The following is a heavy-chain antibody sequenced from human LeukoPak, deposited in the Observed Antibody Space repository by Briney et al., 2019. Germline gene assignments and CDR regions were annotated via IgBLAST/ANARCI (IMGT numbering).Heavy chain of an antibody. CDR3: AREQAIFGVVRYYYYYGMDV. CDR1: GFTFSSYA. CDR2: LSDSGASK. Sequence: PGGSLRLSCAASGFTFSSYAMTWVRQAPGKGLEWVSALSDSGASKYYADSVKGRFTISRDNSKNTLYLQMNSLRAEDTAVYYCAREQAIFGVVRYYYYYGMDVWGQGTTVTVSS. D-gene: IGHD3-3*01. J-gene: IGHJ6*02. V-gene: IGHV3-23*01.